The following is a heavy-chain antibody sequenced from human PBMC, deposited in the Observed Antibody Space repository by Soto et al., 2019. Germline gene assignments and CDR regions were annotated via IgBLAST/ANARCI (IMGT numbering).Heavy chain of an antibody. CDR3: ARQGSNSSRRLSWFDP. V-gene: IGHV4-39*01. CDR1: GGSSSSSTYS. Sequence: SETLSLTCTASGGSSSSSTYSWVWIRQPPGKGLEWIGSMHYSGATYYNPSLKSRVSISVDTSKSQFSLKLTFVTAADTAVYFCARQGSNSSRRLSWFDPWGQGTLVTVSS. CDR2: MHYSGAT. J-gene: IGHJ5*02. D-gene: IGHD3-16*01.